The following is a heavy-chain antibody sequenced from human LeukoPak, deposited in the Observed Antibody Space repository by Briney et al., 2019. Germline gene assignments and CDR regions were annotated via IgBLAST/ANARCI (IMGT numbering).Heavy chain of an antibody. J-gene: IGHJ4*02. D-gene: IGHD3-9*01. CDR3: ARDREEYDILTGLILDLYFDY. CDR1: GFSFSGYG. Sequence: GGSLRLSCAASGFSFSGYGMHWVRQAPGKGLEWVAFIRYDGSNEYYADSVKGRFTISRDKSKNTLSLQMNGLRVEDTAVYYCARDREEYDILTGLILDLYFDYWGQGTLVTVSS. CDR2: IRYDGSNE. V-gene: IGHV3-30*02.